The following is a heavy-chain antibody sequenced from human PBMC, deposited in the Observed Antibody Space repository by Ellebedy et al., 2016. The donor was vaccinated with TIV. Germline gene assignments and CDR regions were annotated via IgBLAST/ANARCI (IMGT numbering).Heavy chain of an antibody. D-gene: IGHD3-22*01. V-gene: IGHV3-23*01. CDR2: IRARGGHK. CDR3: VKSRRYYYEDSCFDH. Sequence: GESLKISCAGSGFTFSSYAMSWVRQAPGKGLQWVSVIRARGGHKDYAESVKGRFTISRDNSKNTVDLQMISLRGEDTALYYCVKSRRYYYEDSCFDHWGQGSQVTVSS. J-gene: IGHJ4*02. CDR1: GFTFSSYA.